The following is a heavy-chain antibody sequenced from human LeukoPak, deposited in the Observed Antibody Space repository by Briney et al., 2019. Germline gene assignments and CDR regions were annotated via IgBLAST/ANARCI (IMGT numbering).Heavy chain of an antibody. CDR1: GFTFSSYW. CDR3: ARDNPGDYMDV. J-gene: IGHJ6*03. CDR2: IKQDGSEK. Sequence: PGGSLRLSCAASGFTFSSYWMSWVRQAPGKGLEWVANIKQDGSEKYYVDSVKGRFTISRDNSKNTLYLQMNSLRPEDTALYYCARDNPGDYMDVWGKGTTVTVSS. V-gene: IGHV3-7*01. D-gene: IGHD1-26*01.